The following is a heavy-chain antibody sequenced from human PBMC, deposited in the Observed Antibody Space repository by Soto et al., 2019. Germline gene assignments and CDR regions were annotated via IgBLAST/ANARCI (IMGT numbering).Heavy chain of an antibody. CDR1: GYSFTSYW. V-gene: IGHV5-51*01. D-gene: IGHD1-26*01. Sequence: PGESLKISCKGSGYSFTSYWIGWVRQMPGKGLEWMGINYPGDFDTRYSPSFQGQVTISADKSISTAYLQWSSLKASDTAMYYCTRGVGATRPYFDYWGQGTLVTVSS. CDR2: NYPGDFDT. J-gene: IGHJ4*02. CDR3: TRGVGATRPYFDY.